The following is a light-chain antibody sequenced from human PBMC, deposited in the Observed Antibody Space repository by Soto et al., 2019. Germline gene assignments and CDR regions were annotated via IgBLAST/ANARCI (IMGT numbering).Light chain of an antibody. J-gene: IGKJ1*01. CDR3: QQYNNWPWT. CDR2: GAS. V-gene: IGKV3-15*01. CDR1: QSINGNY. Sequence: EIVLTHSPGTLALSPGDRATLSFSASQSINGNYLHWYQQKPGQAPRLLIYGASNRATGFPARFSGSGSGTDFTLTISSLQSEDFAVYYCQQYNNWPWTFGQGTKVDIK.